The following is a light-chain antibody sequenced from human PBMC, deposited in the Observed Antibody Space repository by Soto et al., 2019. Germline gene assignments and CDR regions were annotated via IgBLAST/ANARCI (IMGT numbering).Light chain of an antibody. Sequence: QSVLTQPRSVSGSPGQSVTISCTGTSHDVGGYNYVSWYQEHPGKAPKLIIYDVNKRPSGVPDRFSASKSGNTASLTISGLQAEDEADYFCCSYAGAYTLVFGSGTKVTVL. J-gene: IGLJ1*01. V-gene: IGLV2-11*01. CDR2: DVN. CDR3: CSYAGAYTLV. CDR1: SHDVGGYNY.